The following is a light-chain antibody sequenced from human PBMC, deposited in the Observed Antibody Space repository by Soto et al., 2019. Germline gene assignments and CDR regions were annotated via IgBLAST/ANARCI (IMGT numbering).Light chain of an antibody. CDR2: DAS. V-gene: IGKV1-5*01. CDR1: QSISSW. Sequence: DIQMTQSPSSLSASVGDRVTITCRASQSISSWLAWYQQKPGKAPKVLIFDASSLESGVPSRFSGSGSGTEFTLTISSLQPDDFATYYCQQYNSYLTFGQGTRLAIK. J-gene: IGKJ5*01. CDR3: QQYNSYLT.